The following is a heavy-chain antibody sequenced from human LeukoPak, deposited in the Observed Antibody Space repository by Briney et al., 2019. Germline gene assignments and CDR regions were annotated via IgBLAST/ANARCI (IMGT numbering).Heavy chain of an antibody. D-gene: IGHD3-9*01. CDR1: GYTFTSYG. V-gene: IGHV1-18*01. Sequence: VASVKVSCKASGYTFTSYGISWVRQAPGQGLEWMGWISAYNGNTNYAQKLQGRVTMTRNTSISTAYMELSSLRSEDTAVYYCARGRIRYFDFSDASDIWGQGTMVTVSS. J-gene: IGHJ3*02. CDR2: ISAYNGNT. CDR3: ARGRIRYFDFSDASDI.